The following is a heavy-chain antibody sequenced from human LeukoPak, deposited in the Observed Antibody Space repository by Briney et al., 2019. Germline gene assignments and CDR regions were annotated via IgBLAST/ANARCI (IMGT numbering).Heavy chain of an antibody. CDR1: GGSISSYY. Sequence: SETLSLTCTVSGGSISSYYWSWIRQPPGKELEWIGYIYYTGNTNYNPSLKSRVTMSVDTSKNQFSLKLSSVTAADTAVYYCARRVAACPDYYFDPWGQGTLVTVSS. CDR2: IYYTGNT. CDR3: ARRVAACPDYYFDP. D-gene: IGHD6-6*01. J-gene: IGHJ5*02. V-gene: IGHV4-59*08.